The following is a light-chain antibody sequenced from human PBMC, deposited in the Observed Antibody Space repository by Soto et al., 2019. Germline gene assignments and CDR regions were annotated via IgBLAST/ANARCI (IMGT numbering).Light chain of an antibody. J-gene: IGKJ1*01. CDR1: QSVSTS. V-gene: IGKV3-11*01. CDR3: QVRDVWPS. CDR2: DAS. Sequence: IVLTQSPVTLALSPGESAVLSCRASQSVSTSLAWYQHKPGQAPRLFIYDASKRAPGIPARFTGSGSGTDFTLTIRSLEHEDIAVYYCQVRDVWPSFGQGTKLEIK.